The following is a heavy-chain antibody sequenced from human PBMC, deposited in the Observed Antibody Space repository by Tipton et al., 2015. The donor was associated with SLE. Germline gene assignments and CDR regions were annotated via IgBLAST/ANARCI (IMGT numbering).Heavy chain of an antibody. CDR3: ARSAGYGSSWAHFDY. Sequence: TLSLTCTISGGSISSSDYYWGWIRQPPGKGLEWIGSMYYRGSTYYNPSLESRVTMSLDTSKNQFSLKLTSVTSADTAVYYCARSAGYGSSWAHFDYWGQGTLVTVSS. J-gene: IGHJ4*02. CDR2: MYYRGST. D-gene: IGHD6-13*01. CDR1: GGSISSSDYY. V-gene: IGHV4-39*07.